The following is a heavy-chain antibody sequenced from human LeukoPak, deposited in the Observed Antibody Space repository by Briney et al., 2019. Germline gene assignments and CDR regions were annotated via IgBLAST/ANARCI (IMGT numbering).Heavy chain of an antibody. Sequence: SETLSLTCTVSGGSISSSSYYWGWIRQPPGKGLEWIGSIYYSGSTYYNPSLKSRVTISVDTSKNQFSLKLSSVTAADTAMYYCARGFGDYGDYFDYWGQGTLVTVSS. CDR2: IYYSGST. CDR1: GGSISSSSYY. CDR3: ARGFGDYGDYFDY. J-gene: IGHJ4*02. V-gene: IGHV4-39*07. D-gene: IGHD4-17*01.